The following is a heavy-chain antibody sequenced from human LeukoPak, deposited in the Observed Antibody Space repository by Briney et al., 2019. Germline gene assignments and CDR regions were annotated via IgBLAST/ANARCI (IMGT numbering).Heavy chain of an antibody. J-gene: IGHJ4*02. Sequence: PSETLSLTCTVSAGSISSTSHHWGWIRQSPGKGLEWIGGLFSGRTTYYNPSLDSRVTISVVTSKNQFSLQLNSVTAADTAVYYCVRHDGRGGATMGALDSWGQGSLVTVSS. CDR3: VRHDGRGGATMGALDS. CDR1: AGSISSTSHH. V-gene: IGHV4-39*01. CDR2: LFSGRTT. D-gene: IGHD5-12*01.